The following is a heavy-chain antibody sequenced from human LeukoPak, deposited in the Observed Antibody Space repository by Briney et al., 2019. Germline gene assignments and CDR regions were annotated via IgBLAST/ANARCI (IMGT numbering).Heavy chain of an antibody. J-gene: IGHJ5*02. CDR2: IDPSDSYT. CDR1: GYSFTSYW. Sequence: GESLKISCKGSGYSFTSYWISWVRQMPGKGLEWMGRIDPSDSYTNYSPSFQGHVTISADKSISTAYLQWSSLKASDTAMYYCARRATIVDYFDPWGQGTLVTVSS. CDR3: ARRATIVDYFDP. D-gene: IGHD5-24*01. V-gene: IGHV5-10-1*01.